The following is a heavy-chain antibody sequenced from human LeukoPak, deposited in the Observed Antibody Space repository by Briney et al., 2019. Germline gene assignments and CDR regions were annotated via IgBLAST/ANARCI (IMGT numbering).Heavy chain of an antibody. CDR2: ISAYNGNT. V-gene: IGHV1-18*01. CDR1: GYTFTSYG. J-gene: IGHJ3*02. Sequence: ASVKVSCKASGYTFTSYGISWVRQAPGQGLEWMGWISAYNGNTNYAQKLQGRVTMTTDTSTSTAYVELRSLRSDDTAVYYCARWQQLLRDAFDIWGQGKMVTVSS. CDR3: ARWQQLLRDAFDI. D-gene: IGHD2-15*01.